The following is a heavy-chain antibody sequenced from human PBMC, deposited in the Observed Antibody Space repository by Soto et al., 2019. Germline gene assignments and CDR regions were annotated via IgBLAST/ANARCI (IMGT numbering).Heavy chain of an antibody. J-gene: IGHJ3*02. CDR3: ARPDSSGWYDLGAFDI. Sequence: GESLKISCKGSGYSFTSYWIGWVRQMPGKGLEWMGIIYPGDSDTRYSPSFQGQVTISADKSISTAYLQWSSLKASDTAMYYCARPDSSGWYDLGAFDIWGQGTMVTVSS. CDR1: GYSFTSYW. CDR2: IYPGDSDT. V-gene: IGHV5-51*01. D-gene: IGHD6-19*01.